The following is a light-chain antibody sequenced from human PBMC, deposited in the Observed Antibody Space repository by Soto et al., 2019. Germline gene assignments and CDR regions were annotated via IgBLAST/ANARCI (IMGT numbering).Light chain of an antibody. J-gene: IGKJ4*01. CDR3: QQSFSTPQT. CDR2: VAS. V-gene: IGKV1-39*01. CDR1: QSINIY. Sequence: DIQMTQSPSSLSASVGDSVTITCRASQSINIYLSWYQQKPGKAPKLLINVASTLQGGVPSRFSGSGSGTEFTLAISSLQTEDSANYYCQQSFSTPQTFGGGTRVEIK.